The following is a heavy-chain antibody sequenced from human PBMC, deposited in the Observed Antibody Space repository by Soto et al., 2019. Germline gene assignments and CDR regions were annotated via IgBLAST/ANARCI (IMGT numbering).Heavy chain of an antibody. J-gene: IGHJ5*02. CDR2: ISGSGGST. CDR1: GFTFSSYA. Sequence: GGSLRPSCAASGFTFSSYAMSWVRQAPGKGLEWVSAISGSGGSTYYADSVKGRFTISRDNSKNTLYLQMNSLRAEDTAVYYCAKGNHGDYVGDWFDPWGQGTLVTVSS. D-gene: IGHD4-17*01. CDR3: AKGNHGDYVGDWFDP. V-gene: IGHV3-23*01.